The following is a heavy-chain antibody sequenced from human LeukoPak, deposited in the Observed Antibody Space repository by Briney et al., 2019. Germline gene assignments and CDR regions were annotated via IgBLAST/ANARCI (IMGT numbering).Heavy chain of an antibody. J-gene: IGHJ4*02. V-gene: IGHV3-9*01. D-gene: IGHD4-17*01. CDR2: ISWNSGSI. CDR1: GFTFDDYA. CDR3: AKAILDMTTVTSFDY. Sequence: GGFLRLSCAASGFTFDDYAMHWVRQAPGKGLEWVSGISWNSGSIGYADSVKGRFTISRDNAKNSLYLQMNSLRAEDTALYYCAKAILDMTTVTSFDYWGQGTLVTVSS.